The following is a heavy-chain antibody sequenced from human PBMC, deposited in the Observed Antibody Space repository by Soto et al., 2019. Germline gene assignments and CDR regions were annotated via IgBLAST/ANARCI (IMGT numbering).Heavy chain of an antibody. J-gene: IGHJ4*02. CDR1: GYTFTSYG. V-gene: IGHV1-18*01. CDR3: AREGGITIFGVVIIPGSPYYFDY. D-gene: IGHD3-3*01. CDR2: ISAYNGNT. Sequence: ASVKVSCKASGYTFTSYGISWVRQAPGQGLEWMGWISAYNGNTNYAQKLQGRVTMTTDTSTGTAYMELRSLRSDDTAVYYCAREGGITIFGVVIIPGSPYYFDYWGQGTLVTVSS.